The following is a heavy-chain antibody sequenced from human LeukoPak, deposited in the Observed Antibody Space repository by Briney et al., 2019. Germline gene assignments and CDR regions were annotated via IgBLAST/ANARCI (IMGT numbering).Heavy chain of an antibody. D-gene: IGHD3-16*01. CDR1: GFTFSSYS. J-gene: IGHJ4*02. Sequence: KPGGSLRLSCAASGFTFSSYSMNWVRQAPGKGLEWVSSISSSSSYIYYADSVKGRFTFSRDNAKNSLYLQMNSLRAEDTAVYYCARYGVGDYFDYWGQGTLVTVSS. V-gene: IGHV3-21*01. CDR3: ARYGVGDYFDY. CDR2: ISSSSSYI.